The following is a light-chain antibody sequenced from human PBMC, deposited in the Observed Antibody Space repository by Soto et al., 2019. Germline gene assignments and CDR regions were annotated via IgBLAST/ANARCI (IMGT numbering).Light chain of an antibody. V-gene: IGLV2-14*01. Sequence: QSALTQPASVSGSPGQSITISCTGTSSDVGGYNYVSWYQQHPGKAHKFMIYDVSNRPSGVSNRFSGSKSGNTASLTIPVLQAEDEADYYCSSYTTSNTRQIVFGTGTKVTVL. CDR2: DVS. CDR3: SSYTTSNTRQIV. CDR1: SSDVGGYNY. J-gene: IGLJ1*01.